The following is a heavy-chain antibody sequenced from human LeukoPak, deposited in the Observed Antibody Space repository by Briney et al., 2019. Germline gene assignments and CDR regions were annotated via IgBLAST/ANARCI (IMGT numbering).Heavy chain of an antibody. J-gene: IGHJ6*02. CDR2: IRSKANNYAA. V-gene: IGHV3-73*01. CDR3: SASLKTYCSGGKCHSDYYYYGMDV. CDR1: GFTFSGSA. Sequence: GGSLKLSCVASGFTFSGSAIHWVRQASGKGLEWVGRIRSKANNYAAGYAASVEGRFTISRDDSKNTAFLQINALKTEDSAVYYCSASLKTYCSGGKCHSDYYYYGMDVWGQGTTVTVSS. D-gene: IGHD2-15*01.